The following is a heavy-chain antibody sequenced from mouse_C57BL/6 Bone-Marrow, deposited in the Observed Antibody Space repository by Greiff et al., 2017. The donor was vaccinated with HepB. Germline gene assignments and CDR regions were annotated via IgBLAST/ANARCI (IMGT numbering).Heavy chain of an antibody. CDR2: IYPRSGNT. V-gene: IGHV1-81*01. Sequence: VQLVESGAELARPGASVKLSCKASGYTFTSYGISWVKQRTGQGLEWIGEIYPRSGNTYYNEKFKGKATLTADKSSSTAYMELRSLTSEDSAVYFCARDGDDGYYAMDYWGQGTSVTVSS. J-gene: IGHJ4*01. D-gene: IGHD2-3*01. CDR3: ARDGDDGYYAMDY. CDR1: GYTFTSYG.